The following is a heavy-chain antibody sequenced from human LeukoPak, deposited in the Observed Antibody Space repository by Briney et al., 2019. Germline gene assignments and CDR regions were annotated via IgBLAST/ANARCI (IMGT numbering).Heavy chain of an antibody. J-gene: IGHJ4*02. Sequence: GGSLRLSCAASGFTFSNYWMHWVRQAPGKGLEWVSGISWNSGSIGYADSVKGRFTISRDNAKNSLYLQMNSLRAEDTAVYYCARDPIVGATITSFFFDYWGQGTLVTVSS. D-gene: IGHD1-26*01. CDR1: GFTFSNYW. CDR2: ISWNSGSI. V-gene: IGHV3-74*01. CDR3: ARDPIVGATITSFFFDY.